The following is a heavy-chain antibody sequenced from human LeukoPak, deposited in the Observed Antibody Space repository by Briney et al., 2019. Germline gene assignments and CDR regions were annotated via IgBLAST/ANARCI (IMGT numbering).Heavy chain of an antibody. J-gene: IGHJ4*02. Sequence: SETLSLTCTVSGYSISSGYYWGWIRQAPGKGLEWIGSIYNSGSTYYNPSLKSRVTISVDMSKNQFSLRLASVTAADTAVYYCARAVETSSSWYGDYWGEGTLVTVSS. CDR3: ARAVETSSSWYGDY. CDR2: IYNSGST. V-gene: IGHV4-38-2*02. CDR1: GYSISSGYY. D-gene: IGHD6-13*01.